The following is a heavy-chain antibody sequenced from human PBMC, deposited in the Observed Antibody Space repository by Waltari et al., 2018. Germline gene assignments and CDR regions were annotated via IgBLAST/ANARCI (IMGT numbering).Heavy chain of an antibody. V-gene: IGHV1-2*02. CDR1: GYIFTNYY. CDR2: VNPDTGYA. J-gene: IGHJ4*02. D-gene: IGHD6-6*01. CDR3: ARDRTTMAARPGDY. Sequence: QVLLVQSGAEVKKPGASVKVSCKASGYIFTNYYLHWVRQAPGQGPEWRGWVNPDTGYANYANNLRGRVTMTGDTSINTAFMDLSGLKSDDTAVYYCARDRTTMAARPGDYWGQGTLVTVSS.